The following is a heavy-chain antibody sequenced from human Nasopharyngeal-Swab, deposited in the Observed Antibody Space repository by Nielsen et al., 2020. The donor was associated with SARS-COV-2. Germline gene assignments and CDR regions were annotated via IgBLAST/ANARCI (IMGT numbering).Heavy chain of an antibody. D-gene: IGHD6-13*01. CDR1: GGSVSSGSYY. J-gene: IGHJ6*02. CDR2: IYYSGST. Sequence: SETLSLTCTVSGGSVSSGSYYWSWIRQPPGKGLEWIGYIYYSGSTNYNPSLKSRVTISVDPSKNQFSLKLSSVTAADTAVYYCAGSAADYYYYGMDVWGQGTTVTVSS. V-gene: IGHV4-61*01. CDR3: AGSAADYYYYGMDV.